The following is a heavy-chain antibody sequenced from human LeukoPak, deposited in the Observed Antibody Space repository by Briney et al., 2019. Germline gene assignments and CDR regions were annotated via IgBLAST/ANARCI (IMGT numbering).Heavy chain of an antibody. Sequence: PGGSLRLSCAASGFTLSNYEMHWVRQAPGKGLEWVSYISSSGSTIYYADSVKGRFTISRDNAKNSLYLQMNSLRAEDTAVYYCAELGITMIGGVWGKGTTVTISS. CDR3: AELGITMIGGV. CDR2: ISSSGSTI. J-gene: IGHJ6*04. V-gene: IGHV3-48*03. D-gene: IGHD3-10*02. CDR1: GFTLSNYE.